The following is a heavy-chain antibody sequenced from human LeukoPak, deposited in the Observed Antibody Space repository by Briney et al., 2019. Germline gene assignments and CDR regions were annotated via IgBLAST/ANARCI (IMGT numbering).Heavy chain of an antibody. D-gene: IGHD6-19*01. CDR3: ARQVGGYQADY. V-gene: IGHV4-39*01. J-gene: IGHJ4*02. CDR2: IYYSGST. Sequence: SETLSLTCTVSGGSISSSSYYWGWIRQPPGKGLEWIGSIYYSGSTYYNPSLKSRVTISVDTSKNQFSLKLSSVTAADTAVYYCARQVGGYQADYWGQGTLVTVSS. CDR1: GGSISSSSYY.